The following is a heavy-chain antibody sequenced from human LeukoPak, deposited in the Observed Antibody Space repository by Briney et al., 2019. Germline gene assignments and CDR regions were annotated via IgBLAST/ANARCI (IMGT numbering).Heavy chain of an antibody. CDR2: INPSGGST. Sequence: ASVKVSCKASGYTFTSYYMHWVRQAPGQGLEWMGIINPSGGSTSYAQKFQGRVTMTRDTSTSTVYMELSSLRSEDTAVYYCAXSLXSSSDEVYYYYGMDVWGQGTTVTVSS. D-gene: IGHD6-6*01. V-gene: IGHV1-46*01. CDR1: GYTFTSYY. CDR3: AXSLXSSSDEVYYYYGMDV. J-gene: IGHJ6*02.